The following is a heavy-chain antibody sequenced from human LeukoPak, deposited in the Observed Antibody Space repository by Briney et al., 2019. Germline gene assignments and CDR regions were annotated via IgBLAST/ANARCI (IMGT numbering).Heavy chain of an antibody. D-gene: IGHD3-3*01. CDR2: MSYDGSNK. V-gene: IGHV3-30-3*01. CDR3: ATDRGWRTSGYYLYYFEY. CDR1: GFTFSSYA. Sequence: GGSLRLSCAASGFTFSSYAMHWVPQAPGKGLEWVAVMSYDGSNKYYADSVKGRFTISRDNTMNSLYLQMSSLRAEDTAVYYCATDRGWRTSGYYLYYFEYWGQGTLVTYSS. J-gene: IGHJ4*02.